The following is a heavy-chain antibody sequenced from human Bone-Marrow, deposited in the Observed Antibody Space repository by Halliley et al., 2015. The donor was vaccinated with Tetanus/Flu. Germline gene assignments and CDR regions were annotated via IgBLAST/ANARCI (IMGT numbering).Heavy chain of an antibody. CDR2: IYPGDSDT. CDR3: ARAIAEAGTGFDN. Sequence: QLVQSGAEVKKPGESLKISCKGSGNSFNTYWIAWVRQVPGKGLEWMGIIYPGDSDTRYSPSFQGQVTISADKSISTAYLQWSRRKASDTAIYYCARAIAEAGTGFDNWGQGTLVTVSS. V-gene: IGHV5-51*03. J-gene: IGHJ4*02. CDR1: GNSFNTYW. D-gene: IGHD6-19*01.